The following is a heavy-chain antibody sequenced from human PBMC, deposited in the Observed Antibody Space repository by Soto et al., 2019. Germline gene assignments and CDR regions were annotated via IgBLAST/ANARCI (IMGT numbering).Heavy chain of an antibody. CDR3: AKDPLSSSSYYYYYMDV. CDR1: GFTFSSYA. J-gene: IGHJ6*03. Sequence: GGSLRLSCAASGFTFSSYAMSWVRQAPGKGLEWVSAISGSGGSTYYADSVKGRFTISRDNSKNTLYLQMNSLRAEDTAVYYCAKDPLSSSSYYYYYMDVWGKGTTVTVSS. V-gene: IGHV3-23*01. D-gene: IGHD6-6*01. CDR2: ISGSGGST.